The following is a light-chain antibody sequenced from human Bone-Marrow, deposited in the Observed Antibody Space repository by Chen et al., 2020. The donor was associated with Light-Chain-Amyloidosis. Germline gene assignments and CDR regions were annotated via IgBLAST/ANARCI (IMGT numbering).Light chain of an antibody. CDR3: QSYQGSSQGV. V-gene: IGLV6-57*01. J-gene: IGLJ3*02. Sequence: NFMLTQPHSVSESPGKTVIISCTRSSSSIATNYVQWYQQRPGSSPTPVIYEGDQRPSGVPDRFSGSIDRSSNSASLTISGLKTEDEADYYCQSYQGSSQGVFGGGTKLTVL. CDR1: SSSIATNY. CDR2: EGD.